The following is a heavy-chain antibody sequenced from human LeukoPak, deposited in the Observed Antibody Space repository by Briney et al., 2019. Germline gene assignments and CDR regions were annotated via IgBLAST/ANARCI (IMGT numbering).Heavy chain of an antibody. CDR2: FSGSGGST. CDR1: GFTFSSYG. D-gene: IGHD4-17*01. V-gene: IGHV3-23*01. Sequence: PPGGSLRLSCAASGFTFSSYGMSWVRQAPGKGLEWVLSFSGSGGSTYYADSVKGRFTISRDNSKNTLYLQMNSLRAEDTAVYYCARDPVRRGDAFDIWGQGTMVTVPS. J-gene: IGHJ3*02. CDR3: ARDPVRRGDAFDI.